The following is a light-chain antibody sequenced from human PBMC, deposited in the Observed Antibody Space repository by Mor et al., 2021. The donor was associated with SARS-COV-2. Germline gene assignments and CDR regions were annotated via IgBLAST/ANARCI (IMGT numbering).Light chain of an antibody. J-gene: IGKJ2*01. CDR2: DAS. V-gene: IGKV3-20*01. Sequence: ATLSSRASQSLTSNSLAWYQQKPGQPPRLLIFDASSRPTGIPDRFSVSGSGTDFTLTISRVEPEDFAVYHCHQFGSSVFSFG. CDR1: QSLTSNS. CDR3: HQFGSSVFS.